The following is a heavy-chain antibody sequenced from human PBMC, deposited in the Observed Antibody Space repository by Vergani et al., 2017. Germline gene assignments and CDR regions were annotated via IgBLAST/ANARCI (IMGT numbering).Heavy chain of an antibody. D-gene: IGHD6-6*01. J-gene: IGHJ4*02. CDR1: GYSISSGYY. CDR2: IYHSGST. Sequence: QVQLQESGPGLVKPSETLSLTCAVSGYSISSGYYWGWIRQPPGKGLEWIGSIYHSGSTYYNPSLKSRVTISVDTSKNQFSLKLSSVTAADTAVYFCASYISSSGPVLRWGQGTLVTVSS. V-gene: IGHV4-38-2*01. CDR3: ASYISSSGPVLR.